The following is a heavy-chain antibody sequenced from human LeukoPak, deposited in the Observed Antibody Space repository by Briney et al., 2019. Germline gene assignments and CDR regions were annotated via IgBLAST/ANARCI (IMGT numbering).Heavy chain of an antibody. CDR2: ISAYNGNT. CDR1: GYTFTSYG. Sequence: ASVKVSCKASGYTFTSYGISWVRQAPGQGLEWMGWISAYNGNTNYAQKLQGRVTITTDTSTSTAYMELRSLRSDDTAVYYCARVAHSSSWYFFDYWGQGTLVTVSS. J-gene: IGHJ4*02. V-gene: IGHV1-18*01. D-gene: IGHD6-13*01. CDR3: ARVAHSSSWYFFDY.